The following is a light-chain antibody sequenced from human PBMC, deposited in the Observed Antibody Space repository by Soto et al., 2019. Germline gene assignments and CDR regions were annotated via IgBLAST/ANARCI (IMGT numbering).Light chain of an antibody. CDR1: SGSVSTNYY. V-gene: IGLV8-61*01. CDR3: VLYMVSGLWV. Sequence: QTVVTQEPSFSVSPGRTVTLTCGLTSGSVSTNYYPSWYQQTPGQAPRTLIYSTNIRSSGVPDRFSGSILGNKAALTITGAQADDESDYYCVLYMVSGLWVFGGGTKLTVL. CDR2: STN. J-gene: IGLJ3*02.